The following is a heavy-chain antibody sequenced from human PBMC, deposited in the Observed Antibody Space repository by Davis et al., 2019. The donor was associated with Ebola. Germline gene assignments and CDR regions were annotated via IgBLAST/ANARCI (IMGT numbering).Heavy chain of an antibody. J-gene: IGHJ6*02. V-gene: IGHV3-66*01. D-gene: IGHD4-17*01. CDR1: GFTVSSNY. CDR2: IYSGGST. CDR3: ARDYGDYYYGMDV. Sequence: GESLKISCAASGFTVSSNYMSWVRQAPGKGLEWVSVIYSGGSTYYADSVKGRFTISRDNSKNTLYLQMNSLRAEDTAVYYCARDYGDYYYGMDVWGQGTMVTVSS.